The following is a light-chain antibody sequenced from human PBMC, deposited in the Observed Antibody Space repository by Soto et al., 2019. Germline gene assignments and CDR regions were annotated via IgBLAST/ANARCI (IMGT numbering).Light chain of an antibody. CDR3: QQYHAYPPT. CDR2: SAS. Sequence: AIRMTQSPPSFSASTGDRVTITCRASQSIGTYLACYQQSPGKAHNLLIYSASILQSGVPSRFSGSGSGTDFTLTITSLQSEDFATYYCQQYHAYPPTFGQGTNVGIK. J-gene: IGKJ1*01. V-gene: IGKV1-8*01. CDR1: QSIGTY.